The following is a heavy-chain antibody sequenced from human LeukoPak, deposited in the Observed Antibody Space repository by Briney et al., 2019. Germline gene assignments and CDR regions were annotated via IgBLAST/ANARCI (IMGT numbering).Heavy chain of an antibody. CDR2: IYYSGST. Sequence: PSETLSLTCTVSGGSISSYYWSWIRQPPGKGLEWIGYIYYSGSTNYNPSLKTRVTISVDTSKNQFSLKLSSVTAADTAVYYCARHRIAAAGDLYFDYWGQGTLVTVSS. V-gene: IGHV4-59*08. D-gene: IGHD6-13*01. CDR1: GGSISSYY. J-gene: IGHJ4*02. CDR3: ARHRIAAAGDLYFDY.